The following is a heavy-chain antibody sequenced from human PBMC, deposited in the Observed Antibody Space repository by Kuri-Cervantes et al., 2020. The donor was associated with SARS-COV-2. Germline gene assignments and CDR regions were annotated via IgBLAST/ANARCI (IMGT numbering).Heavy chain of an antibody. CDR2: ISYDGSNK. CDR3: AKDFRYCSSTSCRRTDYYYYGMDV. Sequence: LSLTCAASGFTFSSYGMHWVRQAPGKGLEWVAVISYDGSNKYYADSVKGRFTISRDNSKNPLYLQMNSLRAEDTAVYYCAKDFRYCSSTSCRRTDYYYYGMDVWGQGTTVTVSS. V-gene: IGHV3-30*18. J-gene: IGHJ6*02. D-gene: IGHD2-2*01. CDR1: GFTFSSYG.